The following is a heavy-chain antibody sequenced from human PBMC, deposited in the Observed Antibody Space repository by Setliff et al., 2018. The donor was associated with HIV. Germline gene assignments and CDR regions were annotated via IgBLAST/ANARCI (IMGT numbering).Heavy chain of an antibody. CDR3: AVRVRDEITIFEIIKTRRGWFDT. J-gene: IGHJ5*02. Sequence: PSETLSLTCVISGGSMGSHYWSWIRQSPGKGLEWIGSIYHSGNTYYNPSLKSRVTISVDTSKNQFSLKMTSVTAADTAMYYCAVRVRDEITIFEIIKTRRGWFDTWGQGTLVTVSS. CDR2: IYHSGNT. D-gene: IGHD3-10*01. V-gene: IGHV4-59*04. CDR1: GGSMGSHY.